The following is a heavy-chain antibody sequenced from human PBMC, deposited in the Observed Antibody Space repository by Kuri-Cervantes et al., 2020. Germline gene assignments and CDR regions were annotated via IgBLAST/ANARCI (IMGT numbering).Heavy chain of an antibody. J-gene: IGHJ6*03. Sequence: GGSLRLSCAASGFTFSYYGKGLVWVSGIGSAVDTYYPGSVKGRFTISRDNPKNTLYLQMNSLRAEDTAVYYCARDFGYSGYDFPSYYMDVWGKGTTVTVSS. CDR2: IGSAVDT. CDR3: ARDFGYSGYDFPSYYMDV. D-gene: IGHD5-12*01. V-gene: IGHV3-13*01. CDR1: GFTFSYYG.